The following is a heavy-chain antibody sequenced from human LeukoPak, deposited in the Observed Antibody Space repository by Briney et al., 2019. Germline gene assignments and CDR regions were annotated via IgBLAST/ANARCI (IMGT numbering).Heavy chain of an antibody. CDR1: GFTFSSYG. CDR3: ARDPVTGIAAAGTVNWFDP. V-gene: IGHV3-33*01. J-gene: IGHJ5*02. CDR2: IWYDGTNK. Sequence: TGGSQRLSCAASGFTFSSYGMHWVRQAPGKGLEWVAVIWYDGTNKYYADSVKGRFTISRDNSKNTLYLQMNSLRAEDTAVYYCARDPVTGIAAAGTVNWFDPWGQGTLVTVSS. D-gene: IGHD6-13*01.